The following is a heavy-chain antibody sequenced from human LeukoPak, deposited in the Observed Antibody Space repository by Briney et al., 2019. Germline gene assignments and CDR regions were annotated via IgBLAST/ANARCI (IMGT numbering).Heavy chain of an antibody. J-gene: IGHJ3*02. V-gene: IGHV3-53*01. CDR3: ARDLCGGDCYDAFDI. CDR1: GFTVSSNY. Sequence: GGSLRLSCAASGFTVSSNYMSWVRQAPGKGLEWVSVIYSGGSTYYADSVKGRFTISRDNSKNTLYLQMNSLRAEDTAVYYCARDLCGGDCYDAFDIWGQGTMVTVSS. D-gene: IGHD2-21*02. CDR2: IYSGGST.